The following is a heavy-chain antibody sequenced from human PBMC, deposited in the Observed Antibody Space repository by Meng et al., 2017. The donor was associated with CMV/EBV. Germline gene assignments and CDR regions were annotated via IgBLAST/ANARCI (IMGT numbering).Heavy chain of an antibody. CDR2: SYWDDDK. J-gene: IGHJ4*02. V-gene: IGHV2-5*02. CDR1: VFSHSTSGVC. CDR3: ARIAAAGRFDY. Sequence: MLKVSGPTLVKPTPTHTLTCTFSVFSHSTSGVCVGWIRQPPGYALEWLALSYWDDDKRYSPSLKSRITITKDTSKNQVVLTMTNMDPVDTATYYCARIAAAGRFDYWGQGTLVTVSS. D-gene: IGHD6-13*01.